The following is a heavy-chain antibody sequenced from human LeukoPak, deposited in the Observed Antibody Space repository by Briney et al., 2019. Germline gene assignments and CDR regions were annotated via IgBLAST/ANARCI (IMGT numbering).Heavy chain of an antibody. J-gene: IGHJ2*01. CDR3: ARTVPAAKWALRGYWYFDL. V-gene: IGHV1-69*06. Sequence: ASVKVSCKASGGTFSSYAISWVRQAPGQGLEWMGGIIPIFGTANYAQKFQGRVTITADKPTSTAYMELSSLRSEDTAVYYCARTVPAAKWALRGYWYFDLWGRGTLVTVSS. D-gene: IGHD2-2*01. CDR1: GGTFSSYA. CDR2: IIPIFGTA.